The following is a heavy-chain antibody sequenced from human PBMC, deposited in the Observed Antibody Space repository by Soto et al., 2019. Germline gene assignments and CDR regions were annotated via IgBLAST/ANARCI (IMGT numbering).Heavy chain of an antibody. D-gene: IGHD2-8*01. CDR2: ISYDGSNK. V-gene: IGHV3-30-3*01. CDR1: GFTFSSYA. CDR3: ARGNEDIVLMVYAINYFDY. J-gene: IGHJ4*02. Sequence: SLGLSSPASGFTFSSYAMRSVRQAPGKGLEWVAVISYDGSNKYYADSVKGRFTISRDNSKNTLYLQMNSLRAEDTAVYYCARGNEDIVLMVYAINYFDYWGQGTLVTVSS.